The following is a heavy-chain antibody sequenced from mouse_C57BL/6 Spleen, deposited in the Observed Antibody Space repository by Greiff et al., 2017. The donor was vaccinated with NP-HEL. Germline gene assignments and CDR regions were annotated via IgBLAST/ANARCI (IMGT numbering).Heavy chain of an antibody. CDR1: GYTFTDYE. V-gene: IGHV1-15*01. D-gene: IGHD2-5*01. Sequence: QVQLQQSGAELVRPGASVTLSCKASGYTFTDYEMHWVKQTPVHGLEWIGAIDPETGGTAYNQKFKGKSILTADKSTSTAYMGLRSLTSEDSAVYYCTGYYSKNYAMDDWGQGTSVTVSS. CDR3: TGYYSKNYAMDD. CDR2: IDPETGGT. J-gene: IGHJ4*01.